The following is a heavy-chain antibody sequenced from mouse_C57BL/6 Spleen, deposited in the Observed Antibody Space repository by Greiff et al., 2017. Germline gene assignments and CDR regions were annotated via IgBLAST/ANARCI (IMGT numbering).Heavy chain of an antibody. J-gene: IGHJ1*03. CDR3: ARDNYGSGSSYWYFDV. Sequence: EVKLVESGGGLVKPGGSLKLSCAASGFTFSSYAMSWVRQTPEKRLEWVATIIDGGSYTYYPDNVKGRFTISRDNAKNNRYLQMSHLKSEDTAMYYCARDNYGSGSSYWYFDVWGTGTTVTVSS. CDR1: GFTFSSYA. CDR2: IIDGGSYT. V-gene: IGHV5-4*01. D-gene: IGHD1-1*01.